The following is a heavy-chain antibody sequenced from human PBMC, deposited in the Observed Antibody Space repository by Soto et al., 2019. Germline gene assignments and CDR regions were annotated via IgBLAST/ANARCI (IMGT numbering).Heavy chain of an antibody. D-gene: IGHD2-15*01. Sequence: QVQLVESGGGVVQPGRSLRLSCAASGFTFGSYAMHWVRQAPGKGLEWVAVISYDGSNKYYADSVKGRFTISRDNSKNTLYLQMNSLRAEDTAVYYCARSAVKVVVAASWDYWGQGTLVTVSS. V-gene: IGHV3-30-3*01. CDR3: ARSAVKVVVAASWDY. CDR2: ISYDGSNK. J-gene: IGHJ4*02. CDR1: GFTFGSYA.